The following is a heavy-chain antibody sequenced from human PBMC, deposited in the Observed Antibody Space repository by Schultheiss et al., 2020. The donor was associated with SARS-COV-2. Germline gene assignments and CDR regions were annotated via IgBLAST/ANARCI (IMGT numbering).Heavy chain of an antibody. J-gene: IGHJ4*02. CDR2: ISYDGSNK. V-gene: IGHV3-30*03. CDR1: GFTFSNYG. D-gene: IGHD4-23*01. CDR3: ARGPTSGNSLVWYFDY. Sequence: GGSLRLSCAASGFTFSNYGMHWVRQAPGKGLEWVAVISYDGSNKYYADSVKGRFTISRDNSKNTLYLQMNSLRAEDTAVYYCARGPTSGNSLVWYFDYWGQGTLVTVSS.